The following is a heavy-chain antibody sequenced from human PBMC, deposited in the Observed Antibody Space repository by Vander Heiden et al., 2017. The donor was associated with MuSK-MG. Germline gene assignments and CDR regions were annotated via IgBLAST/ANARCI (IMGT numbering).Heavy chain of an antibody. CDR1: GYTFTSYG. V-gene: IGHV1-18*01. CDR2: ISVNNGNT. CDR3: ARDPWGGAFDI. D-gene: IGHD3-16*01. Sequence: QVQLVQSGAEVKKPGASVKVSCKASGYTFTSYGISWVRQAPGQGLEWMGWISVNNGNTNQAQKLQGRLTMTTDTSTSTAYMELRSLRFDDTALYYCARDPWGGAFDIWGQGTMVTVSS. J-gene: IGHJ3*02.